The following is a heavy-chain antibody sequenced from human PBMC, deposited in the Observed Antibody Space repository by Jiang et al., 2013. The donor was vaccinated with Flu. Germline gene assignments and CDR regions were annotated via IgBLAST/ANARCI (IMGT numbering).Heavy chain of an antibody. CDR2: ISSSSSYI. J-gene: IGHJ4*02. D-gene: IGHD6-19*01. CDR1: GFTFSSYS. V-gene: IGHV3-21*01. Sequence: VQLLESGGGLVKPGGSLRLSCAASGFTFSSYSMNWVRQAPGKGLEWVSSISSSSSYIYYADSVKGRFTISRDNAKNSLYLQMNSLRAEDTAVYYCARVAVAGTLEYYFDYVGPGNPGHRLL. CDR3: ARVAVAGTLEYYFDY.